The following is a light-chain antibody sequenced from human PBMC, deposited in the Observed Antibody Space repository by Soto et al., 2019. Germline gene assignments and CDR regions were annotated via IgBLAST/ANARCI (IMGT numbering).Light chain of an antibody. CDR2: DVS. V-gene: IGLV2-11*01. CDR3: CSYAGTYTPVV. Sequence: QSVLTQPRSVSGSPGQSVTISCAGTSSDVGGYNYVSWYQQYPGKAPKLMISDVSKRPSGVPDRFSGSKSGNTASLTISGLQAEDEAAYYCCSYAGTYTPVVFGGGTKLTVL. CDR1: SSDVGGYNY. J-gene: IGLJ2*01.